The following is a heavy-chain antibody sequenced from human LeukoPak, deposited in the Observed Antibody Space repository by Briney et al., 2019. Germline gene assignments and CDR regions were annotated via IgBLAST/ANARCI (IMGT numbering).Heavy chain of an antibody. V-gene: IGHV4-59*08. CDR2: IYYSGST. D-gene: IGHD3-10*01. CDR1: GGSISSYY. CDR3: ARLRGGYYYYGMDV. Sequence: SETLSLTCTVSGGSISSYYWSWIRQPPGKGLEWMGYIYYSGSTNYNPSLKSRVTISVDTSKNQFSLKLSSVTAADTAVYYCARLRGGYYYYGMDVWGQGTTVTVSS. J-gene: IGHJ6*02.